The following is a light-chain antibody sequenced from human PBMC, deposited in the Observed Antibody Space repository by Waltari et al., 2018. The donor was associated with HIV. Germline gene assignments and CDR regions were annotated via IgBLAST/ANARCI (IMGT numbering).Light chain of an antibody. CDR1: SSNIGAGYD. CDR3: QSFDSSLTTSGVI. Sequence: QSVLTQPPSVSGAPGQRVTISCTGSSSNIGAGYDVHWYQQLPGTAPKLSLTANITRPSGLPDRFSGSKSGSSASLAITGLQAEDEAHYYCQSFDSSLTTSGVIFGGGTKLTVL. V-gene: IGLV1-40*01. J-gene: IGLJ2*01. CDR2: ANI.